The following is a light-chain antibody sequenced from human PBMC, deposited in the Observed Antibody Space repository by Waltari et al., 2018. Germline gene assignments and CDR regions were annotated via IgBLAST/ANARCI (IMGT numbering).Light chain of an antibody. CDR2: AAS. V-gene: IGKV1-39*01. CDR1: QPISTY. CDR3: HQSHTAPHT. J-gene: IGKJ2*01. Sequence: DIQMTQSPSSLSASVGDSVTITCRASQPISTYLNWYQQTAGKAPKLLIYAASTLQSGVPSRFRGSGSGTDFTLTISSLQPGDFATYYCHQSHTAPHTFGQGTKLEIK.